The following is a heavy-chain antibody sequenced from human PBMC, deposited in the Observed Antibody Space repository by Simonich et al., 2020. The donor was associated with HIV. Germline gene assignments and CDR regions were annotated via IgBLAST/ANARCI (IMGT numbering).Heavy chain of an antibody. V-gene: IGHV1-18*01. Sequence: VQLVPSVAEGKKPGASVKVSCTASGYTFTSYGISWVRQDPGQGLGGRGWINAYNGNTNYAQILQGRGTMTTDTSTSTAYMELRSLRSDDTAVYYCARSNWGSVFDYWGQGTLVTVSS. CDR3: ARSNWGSVFDY. CDR1: GYTFTSYG. CDR2: INAYNGNT. J-gene: IGHJ4*02. D-gene: IGHD7-27*01.